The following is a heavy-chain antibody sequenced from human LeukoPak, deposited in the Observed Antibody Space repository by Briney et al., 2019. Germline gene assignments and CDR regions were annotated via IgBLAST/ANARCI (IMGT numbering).Heavy chain of an antibody. CDR2: ISSSGSTI. Sequence: GGSLRLSCAASGFTFSSYEMNWVRQAPGKGLEWVSYISSSGSTIYYADSVKGRFTISRDNAKNSLYLQMNGLRAEDTAVYYCARDHAVAGTFDYWGQGTLVTVSS. V-gene: IGHV3-48*03. J-gene: IGHJ4*02. CDR1: GFTFSSYE. CDR3: ARDHAVAGTFDY. D-gene: IGHD6-19*01.